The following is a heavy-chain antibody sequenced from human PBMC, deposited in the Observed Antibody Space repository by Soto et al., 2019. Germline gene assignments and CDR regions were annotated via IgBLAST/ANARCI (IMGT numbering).Heavy chain of an antibody. J-gene: IGHJ5*02. CDR3: ARHRARNWFDP. D-gene: IGHD6-6*01. Sequence: KPSETLSLTCIVSGGSISSSSYYWGWIRQPPWKGLEGIGSIYYSGSTYYNPSLKSRVTISVDTSKNQFSLKLSSVTAADTAVFYCARHRARNWFDPWGQGXLVTVYS. CDR2: IYYSGST. V-gene: IGHV4-39*01. CDR1: GGSISSSSYY.